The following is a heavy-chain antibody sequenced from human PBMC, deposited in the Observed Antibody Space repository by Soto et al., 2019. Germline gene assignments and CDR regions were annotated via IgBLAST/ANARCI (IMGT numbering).Heavy chain of an antibody. V-gene: IGHV4-30-2*01. CDR3: ARGSGVVPAAIDWFDP. D-gene: IGHD2-2*02. J-gene: IGHJ5*02. Sequence: SETLSLTCAVSGGSISSGGYSWSWIRQPPGKGLEWIGYIYHSGCTYYNPSLKSRVTISVDRSKNQFSLKLSSVTAADTAVYYCARGSGVVPAAIDWFDPWGQGTLVTVSS. CDR1: GGSISSGGYS. CDR2: IYHSGCT.